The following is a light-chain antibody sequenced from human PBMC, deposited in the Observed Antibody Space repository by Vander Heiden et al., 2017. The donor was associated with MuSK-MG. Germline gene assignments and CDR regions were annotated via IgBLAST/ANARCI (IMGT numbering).Light chain of an antibody. CDR1: QSVLYSSNNKNY. J-gene: IGKJ2*02. CDR2: FAS. Sequence: DIVMNQSPDSLAVSLGERATINCKSSQSVLYSSNNKNYLAWYQQKPGQPPKLLIYFASTRESGVPDRFSGSGSGTDFTLTISSLQAEDVAVYYCQQNDGTPPWTFGQGTKLEIK. V-gene: IGKV4-1*01. CDR3: QQNDGTPPWT.